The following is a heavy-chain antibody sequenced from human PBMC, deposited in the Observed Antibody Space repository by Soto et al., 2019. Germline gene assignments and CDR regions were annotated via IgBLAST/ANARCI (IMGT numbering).Heavy chain of an antibody. CDR1: GGSFSDYY. Sequence: SETLSLTCAVYGGSFSDYYWSWIRQPPGKGLEWIGEINHSGSTNYNPSLKSRVTISIDTSKNQFSLKLSSVTAADTAVYYCARGEQFYFDSRGYHFASWGQGTLVTV. D-gene: IGHD3-22*01. CDR2: INHSGST. CDR3: ARGEQFYFDSRGYHFAS. J-gene: IGHJ4*02. V-gene: IGHV4-34*01.